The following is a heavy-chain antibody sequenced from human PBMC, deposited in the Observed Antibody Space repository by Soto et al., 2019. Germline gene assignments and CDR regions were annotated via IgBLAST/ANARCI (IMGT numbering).Heavy chain of an antibody. CDR1: GCTFSSYG. CDR2: ISYDGSNK. CDR3: ARESSYPSLVVDY. J-gene: IGHJ4*02. V-gene: IGHV3-30*03. D-gene: IGHD6-13*01. Sequence: GGSLRLSCAASGCTFSSYGMRWVRQAPGKGLEWVAVISYDGSNKYYADSVKGRFTISRDNSKNTLYLQMNSLRAEDTAVYYCARESSYPSLVVDYWGQGTLVTVSS.